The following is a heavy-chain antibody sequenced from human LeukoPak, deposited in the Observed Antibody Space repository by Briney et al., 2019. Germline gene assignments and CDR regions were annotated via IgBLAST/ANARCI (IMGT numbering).Heavy chain of an antibody. CDR1: GFTFSSYA. Sequence: QPGGSLRLSCAASGFTFSSYAMHWVRQAPGKGLECVAVISYDGSNKYYADSVKGRFTISRDNSKNTLYLQMNSLRAEDTAVYYCARGTPGYWGQGTLVTVSS. D-gene: IGHD1-1*01. CDR2: ISYDGSNK. J-gene: IGHJ4*02. CDR3: ARGTPGY. V-gene: IGHV3-30*04.